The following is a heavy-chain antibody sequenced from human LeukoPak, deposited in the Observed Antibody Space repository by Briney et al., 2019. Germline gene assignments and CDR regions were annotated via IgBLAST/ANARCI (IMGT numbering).Heavy chain of an antibody. CDR2: IGSSGSTT. V-gene: IGHV3-48*03. J-gene: IGHJ4*02. Sequence: GGPLRLSCAASGFSFSSYEMNWVRQAPGKGLEWVSYIGSSGSTTYYADSVKGRFIISRDNAKDSLYLQMNSLRAEDTAVYYCARVGNSLNYFDCWGQGTLVTVSS. D-gene: IGHD6-13*01. CDR3: ARVGNSLNYFDC. CDR1: GFSFSSYE.